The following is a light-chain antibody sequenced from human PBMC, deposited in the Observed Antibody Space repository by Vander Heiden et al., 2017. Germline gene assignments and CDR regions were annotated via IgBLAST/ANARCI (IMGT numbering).Light chain of an antibody. CDR1: QSVSSSY. J-gene: IGKJ1*01. CDR3: QQYGSSPGWT. CDR2: GAS. V-gene: IGKV3-20*01. Sequence: EIVLTQSPGTLSLSPGERATLSCRASQSVSSSYLAWYQQQPGQAPRLLIYGASSRATGIPDRFSGSGSGTDFTLTISRLEPEDFAVYYCQQYGSSPGWTFGQGTKVEIK.